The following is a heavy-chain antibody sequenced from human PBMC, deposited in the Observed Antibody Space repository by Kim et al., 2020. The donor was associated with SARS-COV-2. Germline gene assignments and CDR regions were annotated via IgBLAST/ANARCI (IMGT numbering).Heavy chain of an antibody. V-gene: IGHV3-48*02. CDR1: GFTFSSYS. CDR3: ARAADNSGSY. CDR2: ISSSSTI. Sequence: GGSLRLSCAASGFTFSSYSMHWVRQAPGKGLEWVSYISSSSTINYSAAVKGRFTISRNNAKNTLHLQMNSLRDADTAVYYCARAADNSGSY. D-gene: IGHD1-26*01. J-gene: IGHJ4*03.